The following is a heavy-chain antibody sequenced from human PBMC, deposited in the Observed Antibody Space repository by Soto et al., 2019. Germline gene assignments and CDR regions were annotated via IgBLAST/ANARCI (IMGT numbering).Heavy chain of an antibody. CDR3: ARVGSSWYTRWDYYYYGMDV. Sequence: SETLALTCTVSGGSISSYYWSWIRQPPGRGLEWIGYIYYSGSTNYNPSLKSRVTISVDTSKNQFSLKLSSVTAADTAVYYCARVGSSWYTRWDYYYYGMDVWDQGTTVTVSS. D-gene: IGHD6-13*01. V-gene: IGHV4-59*01. CDR2: IYYSGST. J-gene: IGHJ6*01. CDR1: GGSISSYY.